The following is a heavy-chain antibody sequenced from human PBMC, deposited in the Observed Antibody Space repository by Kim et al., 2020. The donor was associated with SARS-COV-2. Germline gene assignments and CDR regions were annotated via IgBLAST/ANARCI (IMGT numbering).Heavy chain of an antibody. CDR3: ARHPPPKTQSWWPPQGWFDP. Sequence: GESLKISCKGSGYSFTSYWISWVRQMPGKGLEWMGRIDPSDSYTNYSPSFQGHVTISADKSISTAYLQWSSLKASDTAMYYCARHPPPKTQSWWPPQGWFDPWGQGTLVTVSS. CDR2: IDPSDSYT. V-gene: IGHV5-10-1*01. J-gene: IGHJ5*02. D-gene: IGHD2-15*01. CDR1: GYSFTSYW.